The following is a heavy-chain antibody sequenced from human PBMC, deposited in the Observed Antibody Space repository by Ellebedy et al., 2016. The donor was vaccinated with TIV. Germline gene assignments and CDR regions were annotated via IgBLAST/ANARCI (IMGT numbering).Heavy chain of an antibody. CDR3: ARYGFGSGFFDY. D-gene: IGHD3-10*01. J-gene: IGHJ4*02. V-gene: IGHV4-34*01. Sequence: SETLSLTXAVYGGSFSGYYWNWVRQSPEEGLEWIGEINHTGSTTYNPSLKSRVTISVDTSKNQFSLRLKSVTAADTAVYYCARYGFGSGFFDYWGQGTLVTVSS. CDR1: GGSFSGYY. CDR2: INHTGST.